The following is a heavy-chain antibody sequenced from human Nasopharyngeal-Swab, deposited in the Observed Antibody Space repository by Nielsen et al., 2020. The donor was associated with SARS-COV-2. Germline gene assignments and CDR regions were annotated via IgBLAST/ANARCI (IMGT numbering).Heavy chain of an antibody. J-gene: IGHJ6*02. Sequence: RQAPGKGLEWIGSIYYSGSTNYNPSLKSRVTISVDTSKNQFSLKLSSVTAADTAVYYCARVRSVRRIYSRFYYYGMDVWGQGTTVTVSS. V-gene: IGHV4-39*07. CDR2: IYYSGST. D-gene: IGHD2-15*01. CDR3: ARVRSVRRIYSRFYYYGMDV.